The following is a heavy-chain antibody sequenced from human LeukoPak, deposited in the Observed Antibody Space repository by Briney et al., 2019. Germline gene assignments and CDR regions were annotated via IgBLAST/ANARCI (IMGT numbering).Heavy chain of an antibody. D-gene: IGHD6-13*01. V-gene: IGHV5-51*01. CDR3: ASVIAAAGAFDY. Sequence: GESLKISCKGSGYSFTSYWIGWVRQVPGKGLQRMGIIYPGDSDTRYSPSFQGRVTISADRSISPAYLQWSSLKASDTAMYYCASVIAAAGAFDYWGQGTLVTVSS. CDR1: GYSFTSYW. J-gene: IGHJ4*02. CDR2: IYPGDSDT.